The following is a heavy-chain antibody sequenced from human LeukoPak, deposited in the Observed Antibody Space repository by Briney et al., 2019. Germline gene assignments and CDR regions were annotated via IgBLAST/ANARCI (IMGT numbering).Heavy chain of an antibody. D-gene: IGHD5-18*01. J-gene: IGHJ4*02. CDR3: AKDRDPLSYGPLDY. CDR2: IKSKTDGGTT. V-gene: IGHV3-15*01. Sequence: GGSLRLSCAASGFTFSNAWMSWVRQAPGKGLEWVGRIKSKTDGGTTDYAAPVKGRFTISRDDSKNTLYLQMNSLRAEDTAVYYCAKDRDPLSYGPLDYWGQGTLVTVSS. CDR1: GFTFSNAW.